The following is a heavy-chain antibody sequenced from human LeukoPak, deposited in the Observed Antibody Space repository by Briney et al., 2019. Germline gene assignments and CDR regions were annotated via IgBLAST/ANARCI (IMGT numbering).Heavy chain of an antibody. CDR1: GDSLTSGSRY. CDR3: ARCMSELDYGDYAYYYHMDV. J-gene: IGHJ6*04. CDR2: FYSSTRT. D-gene: IGHD4-17*01. V-gene: IGHV4-61*09. Sequence: SETLSLTCTASGDSLTSGSRYWSWIRQPAGQGLEWIGHFYSSTRTTYNPSLESRVTISGDTAKNQFSLKLDSVTAADTAVYFCARCMSELDYGDYAYYYHMDVWGKGTTVTVSS.